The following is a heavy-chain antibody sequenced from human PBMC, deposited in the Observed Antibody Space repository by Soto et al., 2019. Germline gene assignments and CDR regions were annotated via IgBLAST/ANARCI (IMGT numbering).Heavy chain of an antibody. CDR2: ISYDGSSK. J-gene: IGHJ4*02. V-gene: IGHV3-30-3*01. Sequence: QVQLVESGGGVVQPGRSLRLSCAASGFSFSTYNMDWVRQAPGKGLEWLAIISYDGSSKYYADSLKARFTISRDNSKNTLYLQMNSLRPDDTAVYYCARLVGFSFVDFWGQGTLVTVSS. D-gene: IGHD3-16*02. CDR1: GFSFSTYN. CDR3: ARLVGFSFVDF.